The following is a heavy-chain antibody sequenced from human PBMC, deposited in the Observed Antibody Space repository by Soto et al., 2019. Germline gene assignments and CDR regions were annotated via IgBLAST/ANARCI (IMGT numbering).Heavy chain of an antibody. Sequence: SETLSLTCAVSGGSISSTNWWCWVRQPPGKGLEWIGEIYHTGTTNYNPSLKSRVTISVDKSKNQFSLNLSSVTAADTAIYYWGRDRGIAGAARGGRGTVVT. D-gene: IGHD6-19*01. V-gene: IGHV4-4*02. CDR2: IYHTGTT. J-gene: IGHJ4*02. CDR1: GGSISSTNW. CDR3: GRDRGIAGAAR.